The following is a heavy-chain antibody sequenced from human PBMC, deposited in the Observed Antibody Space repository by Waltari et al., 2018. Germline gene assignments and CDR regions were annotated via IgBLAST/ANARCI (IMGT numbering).Heavy chain of an antibody. Sequence: EVQLVESGGGLVQPGGSLRLSCAASGFTCSSYSMNWVRQAPGKGLEWVSYISSSSSTIYYADSVKGRFTISRDNAKNSLYLQMNSLRAEDTAVYYCACPPMVRDYWGQGTLVTVSS. J-gene: IGHJ4*02. CDR3: ACPPMVRDY. CDR1: GFTCSSYS. D-gene: IGHD3-10*01. V-gene: IGHV3-48*01. CDR2: ISSSSSTI.